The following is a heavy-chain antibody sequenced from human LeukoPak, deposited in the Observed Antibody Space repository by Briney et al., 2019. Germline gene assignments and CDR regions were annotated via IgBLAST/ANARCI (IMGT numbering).Heavy chain of an antibody. CDR2: INANSGVT. J-gene: IGHJ4*02. D-gene: IGHD6-19*01. CDR1: GYTFTSYY. Sequence: ASVKVSCRASGYTFTSYYMHWVRQTPGQRLEWMGWINANSGVTEYAQKFQGRVTMTRDTSISTAYMELSGLRSDDTALFYCATRVAVAGFDYWGPGTLVTVSS. CDR3: ATRVAVAGFDY. V-gene: IGHV1-2*02.